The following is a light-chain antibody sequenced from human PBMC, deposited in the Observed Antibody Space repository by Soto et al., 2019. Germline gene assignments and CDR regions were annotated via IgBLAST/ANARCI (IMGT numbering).Light chain of an antibody. CDR3: QQSYSTPPYT. V-gene: IGKV1-39*01. CDR1: QSITQS. CDR2: GAF. Sequence: DVQLTQSPSSLSASVGDSVTITCRASQSITQSLNWYQQKPGKAPKLLIYGAFILQSGVPSRFSGSGSGTDFTLTISGLQPDDFASYFCQQSYSTPPYTFGQGTKLEIK. J-gene: IGKJ2*01.